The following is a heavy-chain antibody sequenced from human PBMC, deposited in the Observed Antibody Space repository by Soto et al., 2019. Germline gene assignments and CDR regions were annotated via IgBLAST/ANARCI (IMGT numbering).Heavy chain of an antibody. J-gene: IGHJ4*02. Sequence: DGQLVESGGGLVQPGGSLRLSCVVSGFTVSTNSMSWVRQAAGKVLEWVSIIYAGGSTYYADSVKGRFTISRDNSKNMLYLQMNSLRAEDTAVYCCATEATLGRLVVMTAYCGQGTLVTVSS. CDR1: GFTVSTNS. CDR3: ATEATLGRLVVMTAY. V-gene: IGHV3-66*01. D-gene: IGHD3-22*01. CDR2: IYAGGST.